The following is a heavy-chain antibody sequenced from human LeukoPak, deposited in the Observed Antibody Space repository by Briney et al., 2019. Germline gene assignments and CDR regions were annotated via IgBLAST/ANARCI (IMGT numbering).Heavy chain of an antibody. CDR3: ARTVSGDYYGMDV. Sequence: SETLSLTCAVYGGSFSGYYWSWIRQPPGKGLEWIGEINHSGSTNYNPSLKSRVTVSVDTSKDQFSLRLISVTAADTAVYYCARTVSGDYYGMDVWGQGTTVTVSS. CDR1: GGSFSGYY. V-gene: IGHV4-34*01. J-gene: IGHJ6*02. D-gene: IGHD1-26*01. CDR2: INHSGST.